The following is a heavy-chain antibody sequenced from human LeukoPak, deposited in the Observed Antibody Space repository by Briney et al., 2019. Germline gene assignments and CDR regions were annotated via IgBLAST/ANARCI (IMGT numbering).Heavy chain of an antibody. CDR2: ISGSGGST. Sequence: GGSLRLSCAASGFTFSSYAMSWVRQAPGRGLEWVSAISGSGGSTYYADSVKGRFTISRDNSKNTLYLQMNSLRAEDTAVYYCAKDSSYGGSFDYWGQGTLVTVSS. CDR3: AKDSSYGGSFDY. J-gene: IGHJ4*02. D-gene: IGHD1-26*01. V-gene: IGHV3-23*01. CDR1: GFTFSSYA.